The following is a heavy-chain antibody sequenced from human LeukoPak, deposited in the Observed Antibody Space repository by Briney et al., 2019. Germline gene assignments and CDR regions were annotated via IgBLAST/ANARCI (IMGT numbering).Heavy chain of an antibody. CDR2: IYYSGST. Sequence: SETLSLTCTVPGGSISSYYWSWIRQPPRKGLEWIGYIYYSGSTNYNPSLKSRVTISVDTSKNQFSLKLSSVTAADTAVYYCARGGVAAAGTFDYWGQGTLVTVSS. V-gene: IGHV4-59*01. D-gene: IGHD6-13*01. CDR3: ARGGVAAAGTFDY. CDR1: GGSISSYY. J-gene: IGHJ4*02.